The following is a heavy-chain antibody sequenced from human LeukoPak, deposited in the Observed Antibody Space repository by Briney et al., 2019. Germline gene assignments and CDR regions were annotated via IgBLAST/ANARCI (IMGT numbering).Heavy chain of an antibody. CDR1: GGSISSGDYY. CDR2: IYYSGNT. J-gene: IGHJ4*02. V-gene: IGHV4-30-4*01. CDR3: ARVVRVPTYYFDY. Sequence: SQTLSLTCTVSGGSISSGDYYWSWIRQPPGKGLEWIGYIYYSGNTYYNSSLKRRVTISVDTTENQFSLKLSSVTAADTAVYYCARVVRVPTYYFDYWGQGTLVTVSS. D-gene: IGHD2/OR15-2a*01.